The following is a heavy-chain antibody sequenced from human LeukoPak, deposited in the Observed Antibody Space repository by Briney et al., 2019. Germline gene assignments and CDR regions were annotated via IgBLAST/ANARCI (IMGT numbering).Heavy chain of an antibody. Sequence: GRSLRLSCAASGFTFSSYSMNCVRQAPGKGLEWVSSISSSSSYIYYAESVKGRFTISRDKVKKSLYLQMNSLRAEDTAVYYCARDSDEDCTNGVCYPLDYWGQGTLVTVSS. CDR3: ARDSDEDCTNGVCYPLDY. J-gene: IGHJ4*02. CDR1: GFTFSSYS. V-gene: IGHV3-21*01. D-gene: IGHD2-8*01. CDR2: ISSSSSYI.